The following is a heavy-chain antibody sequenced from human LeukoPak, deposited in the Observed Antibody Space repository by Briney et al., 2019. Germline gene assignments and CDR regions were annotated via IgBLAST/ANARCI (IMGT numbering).Heavy chain of an antibody. CDR1: GFIFSTYA. J-gene: IGHJ3*02. Sequence: GGSLRLSCVASGFIFSTYAMCWVRHPPRKGLEWVSGVTVSGGSTFYADSVKCRFTISRDNSKNTLYLQINSLSAEDTAVYYCAKVVEYSSDWYRGAYDIWGQGTMVTVSS. V-gene: IGHV3-23*01. CDR2: VTVSGGST. D-gene: IGHD6-19*01. CDR3: AKVVEYSSDWYRGAYDI.